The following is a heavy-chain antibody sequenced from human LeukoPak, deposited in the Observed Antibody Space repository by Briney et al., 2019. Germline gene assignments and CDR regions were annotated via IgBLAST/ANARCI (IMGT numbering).Heavy chain of an antibody. CDR3: ARVGEVYCSGGSCYSLGYFDL. CDR1: GYTFTSYY. V-gene: IGHV1-46*01. CDR2: INPSGGST. Sequence: ASVKVSCKASGYTFTSYYMHWVRQAPGQGLEWMGIINPSGGSTSYAQKFQGRVTITTDESTSTAYMELSSLRSEDTAVYYCARVGEVYCSGGSCYSLGYFDLWGRGTLVTVSS. J-gene: IGHJ2*01. D-gene: IGHD2-15*01.